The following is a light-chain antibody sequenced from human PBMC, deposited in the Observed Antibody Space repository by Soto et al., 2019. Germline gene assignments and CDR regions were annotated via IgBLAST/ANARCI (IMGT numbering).Light chain of an antibody. Sequence: EIVLTQSPGTLSLSPGERATLSCRASQYISSTFIAWYQQKPGQAPRLLIHSASSRDTGIPDRFSGSGSGTDFTLTISDVQPEDFALYYCHQRQSWPRTFGQGTKVDIK. CDR3: HQRQSWPRT. CDR2: SAS. J-gene: IGKJ1*01. CDR1: QYISSTF. V-gene: IGKV3D-20*02.